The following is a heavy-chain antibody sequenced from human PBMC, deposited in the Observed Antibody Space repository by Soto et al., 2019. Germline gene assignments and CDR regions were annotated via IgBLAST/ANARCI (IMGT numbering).Heavy chain of an antibody. V-gene: IGHV1-69*13. CDR1: GGTFSSYS. CDR3: AEGGSITHYYYGMDV. D-gene: IGHD3-16*01. J-gene: IGHJ6*02. Sequence: SVNVSYKPSGGTFSSYSISWVRQAPGQGLEWMGGIIPIFGTANYAQKFQGRVTITADESTSTAYMELSSLRSEDTAVYYCAEGGSITHYYYGMDVWGQGTTVTVSS. CDR2: IIPIFGTA.